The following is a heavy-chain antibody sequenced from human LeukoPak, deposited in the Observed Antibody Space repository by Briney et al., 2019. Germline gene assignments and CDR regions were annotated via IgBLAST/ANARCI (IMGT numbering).Heavy chain of an antibody. Sequence: GGSLRLACAASGFIFSSFEMGWVRQAPGRGLEWLSHISSSGGTKYYADSVTGRFTLSRDDAENSVYLQMSGLTAEDTGLYYCARDATTAVGCVYMDVWGKGITVTLSS. D-gene: IGHD6-13*01. J-gene: IGHJ6*03. CDR3: ARDATTAVGCVYMDV. V-gene: IGHV3-48*03. CDR2: ISSSGGTK. CDR1: GFIFSSFE.